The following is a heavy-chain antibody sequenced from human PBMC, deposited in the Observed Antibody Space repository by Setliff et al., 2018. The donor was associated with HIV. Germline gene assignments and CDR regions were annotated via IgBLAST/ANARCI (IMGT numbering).Heavy chain of an antibody. D-gene: IGHD3-10*01. V-gene: IGHV1-18*01. Sequence: VASVKVSCKAYGHTYNAYGITWVRQAPGQGLEWMGWISAHYGSTKYAQTLQGRVTMTTDTSTNTAYMELRSLRSDDTAVYYCASSSPTTYYYGSGSPPLDYWGQGTLVTVSS. CDR1: GHTYNAYG. CDR3: ASSSPTTYYYGSGSPPLDY. CDR2: ISAHYGST. J-gene: IGHJ4*02.